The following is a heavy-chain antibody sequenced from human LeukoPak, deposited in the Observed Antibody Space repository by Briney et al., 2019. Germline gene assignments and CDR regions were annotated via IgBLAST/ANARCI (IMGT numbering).Heavy chain of an antibody. CDR1: GGTFSSYA. CDR3: ARDRRDFWSGYSGDAFDY. J-gene: IGHJ4*02. D-gene: IGHD3-3*01. V-gene: IGHV1-69*06. CDR2: IIPIFGTA. Sequence: LVKVSCKASGGTFSSYAISWVRQAPGQGLEWMGGIIPIFGTANYAQKFQGRVTITADKSTSTAYMELSSLRSDDTAVYYCARDRRDFWSGYSGDAFDYWGQGTLVTVSS.